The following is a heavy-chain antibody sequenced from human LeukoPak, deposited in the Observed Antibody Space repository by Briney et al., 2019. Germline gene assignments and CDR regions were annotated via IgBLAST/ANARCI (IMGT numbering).Heavy chain of an antibody. J-gene: IGHJ4*02. Sequence: GGSLRLSCAASGFTFSSYSMNWVRQAPGKGLEWVSSISSISYIYYADSVKGRFTISRDTAKNSLYLQMNSLRAEDTAVYYCARDQYGGYALDYWGQGTLVTVSS. V-gene: IGHV3-21*01. CDR1: GFTFSSYS. CDR2: ISSISYI. CDR3: ARDQYGGYALDY. D-gene: IGHD4-17*01.